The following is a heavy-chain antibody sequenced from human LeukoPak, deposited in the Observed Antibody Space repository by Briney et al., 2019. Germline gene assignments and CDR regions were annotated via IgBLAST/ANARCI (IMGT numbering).Heavy chain of an antibody. Sequence: GGSLRLSCAASGFTFSSYAMSWVRQAPGKGLEWVSAISGSGGSTYYVDSVKGRFTISRDNSKNTLYLQMNSLRAEDTAVYYCAKASRSFSSGWYSPDYWGQGTLVTVSS. CDR1: GFTFSSYA. CDR3: AKASRSFSSGWYSPDY. CDR2: ISGSGGST. D-gene: IGHD6-19*01. V-gene: IGHV3-23*01. J-gene: IGHJ4*02.